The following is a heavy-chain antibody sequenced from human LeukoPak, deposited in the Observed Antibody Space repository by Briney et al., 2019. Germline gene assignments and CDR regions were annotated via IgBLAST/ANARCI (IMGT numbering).Heavy chain of an antibody. CDR2: IYTSGST. CDR3: ARDPSFAMVRGVMWAFDI. Sequence: SETLSLTCTVSGGSISSGSYYWSWIRQPAGKGLEWIGRIYTSGSTNYNPSLKSRVTISVDTSKNQFSLKLSSVTAADTAVYYCARDPSFAMVRGVMWAFDIWGQGTMVTVSS. CDR1: GGSISSGSYY. D-gene: IGHD3-10*01. J-gene: IGHJ3*02. V-gene: IGHV4-61*02.